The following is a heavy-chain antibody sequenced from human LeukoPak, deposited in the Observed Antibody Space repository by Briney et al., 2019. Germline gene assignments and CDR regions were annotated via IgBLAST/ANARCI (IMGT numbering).Heavy chain of an antibody. Sequence: PGGSLRLSCAASGFTFSSYAMSWVRQAPGKGLEWVSGTSGSGGSTYYADSVKGRFTISRDNSKNTLYLQMNSLRTEDTAVYYCAKWRGVPVAPYFDYWGQGTLVTVSS. D-gene: IGHD2-2*01. CDR3: AKWRGVPVAPYFDY. CDR1: GFTFSSYA. V-gene: IGHV3-23*01. J-gene: IGHJ4*02. CDR2: TSGSGGST.